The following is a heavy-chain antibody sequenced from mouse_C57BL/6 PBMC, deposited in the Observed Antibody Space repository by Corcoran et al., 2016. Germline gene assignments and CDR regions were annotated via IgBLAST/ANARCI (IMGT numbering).Heavy chain of an antibody. CDR2: IYPRDGST. V-gene: IGHV1-85*01. J-gene: IGHJ4*01. D-gene: IGHD1-1*01. CDR1: GYTLTSYD. CDR3: ARFPTVLATDYYAMDY. Sequence: QVQLQQSGPELVKPGAAVKLSCKASGYTLTSYDINWVKQRPGQGLEWIGWIYPRDGSTKYNEKFKGRATLTVDKSSSTAYMELHSLTSEDSAVYFCARFPTVLATDYYAMDYWGQGTSVTVSS.